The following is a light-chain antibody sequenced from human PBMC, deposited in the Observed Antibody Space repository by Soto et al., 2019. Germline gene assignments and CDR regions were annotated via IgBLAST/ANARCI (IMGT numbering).Light chain of an antibody. CDR3: ATWDGSLPGEV. CDR1: SSNIGNNY. J-gene: IGLJ2*01. Sequence: QSVLTQSPSVSAAPGQPVTISCSGSSSNIGNNYVSWYQQLPGTAPKLLIYDNNKRPSGIPDRFSGSKSGTSGTLDIIGLQTGDEADYYCATWDGSLPGEVFGGGTKLTVL. CDR2: DNN. V-gene: IGLV1-51*01.